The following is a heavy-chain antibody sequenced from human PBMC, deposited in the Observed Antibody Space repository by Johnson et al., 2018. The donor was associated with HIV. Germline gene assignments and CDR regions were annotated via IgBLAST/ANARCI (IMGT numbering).Heavy chain of an antibody. Sequence: QVQLVESGGGMVKPGGSLRLSCAASGFTLSSYAMHWVRQAPGQGLEWVAVISYDGSNKYYADSVQGRFTISRDNSKNTLYLQMNSLRAEDTAVYYCARDTAMVHDAFDIWGQGTMVTVSS. CDR2: ISYDGSNK. D-gene: IGHD5-18*01. J-gene: IGHJ3*02. CDR3: ARDTAMVHDAFDI. CDR1: GFTLSSYA. V-gene: IGHV3-30*14.